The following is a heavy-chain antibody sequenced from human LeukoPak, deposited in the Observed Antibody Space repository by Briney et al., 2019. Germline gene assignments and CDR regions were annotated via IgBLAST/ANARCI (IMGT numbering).Heavy chain of an antibody. D-gene: IGHD6-19*01. J-gene: IGHJ6*03. CDR3: ARGGSGWNYYYYYMDV. CDR1: GGSISSGSYF. V-gene: IGHV4-61*02. CDR2: IYTSGST. Sequence: SETLSLTCTVSGGSISSGSYFWSWIRQPAGKGLEWIGRIYTSGSTNYNSSLKSRVTISVDTSKNQFSLKLSSVTAADTAVYYCARGGSGWNYYYYYMDVWGKGTTVTISS.